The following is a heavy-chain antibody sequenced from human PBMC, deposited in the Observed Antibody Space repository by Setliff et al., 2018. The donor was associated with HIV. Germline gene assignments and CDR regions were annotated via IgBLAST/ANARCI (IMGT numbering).Heavy chain of an antibody. D-gene: IGHD3-10*02. Sequence: ASVKVSCKASGYTFTDYYIHWVRQAPGQGLQWMGWVNPNSGGTNSAQEFQGRVTMTRDTSISTAYMELTWLKPDDTAVYYCARNTPGISNYYYFVDVWGTGTTVTVSS. J-gene: IGHJ6*04. CDR2: VNPNSGGT. V-gene: IGHV1-2*02. CDR3: ARNTPGISNYYYFVDV. CDR1: GYTFTDYY.